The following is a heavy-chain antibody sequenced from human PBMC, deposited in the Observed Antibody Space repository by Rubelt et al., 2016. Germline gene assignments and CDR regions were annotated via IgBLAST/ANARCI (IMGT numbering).Heavy chain of an antibody. CDR1: GFTFSNAW. J-gene: IGHJ4*01. D-gene: IGHD1-14*01. CDR3: HLFRLYKRGRPPKGHDY. Sequence: GGSLRLSCAASGFTFSNAWMTWVRQAPGKGLEWVGRIKRKSDVGTTDYAAPVKGRFTISRDDSKNTLYLQMNSLKTEDTGVYYCHLFRLYKRGRPPKGHDYWGHGTLVTVSS. V-gene: IGHV3-15*01. CDR2: IKRKSDVGTT.